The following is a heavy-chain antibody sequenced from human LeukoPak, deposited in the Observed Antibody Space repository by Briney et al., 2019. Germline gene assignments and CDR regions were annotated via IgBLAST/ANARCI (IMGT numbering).Heavy chain of an antibody. D-gene: IGHD3-10*01. CDR3: AKDRITMVRAPDDY. CDR1: GFTVSSNY. J-gene: IGHJ4*02. Sequence: GGSLRLSCAASGFTVSSNYMSWVRQAPGKGLEWVSVIYSGGSTYYVDSVKGRFTISRDNSKNTLYLQMNSLRAEDTAVYYCAKDRITMVRAPDDYWGQGTLVTVSS. CDR2: IYSGGST. V-gene: IGHV3-53*01.